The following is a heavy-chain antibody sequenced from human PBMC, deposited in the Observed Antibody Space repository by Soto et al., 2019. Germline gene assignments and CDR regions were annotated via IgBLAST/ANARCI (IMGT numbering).Heavy chain of an antibody. J-gene: IGHJ5*02. D-gene: IGHD2-2*01. CDR2: IYYSGST. CDR1: GGSISSGGYY. CDR3: ARDHCSSTSCYRGSNWFDP. V-gene: IGHV4-31*03. Sequence: PSETLSLTCTVSGGSISSGGYYWSWIRQHPGKGLEWIGYIYYSGSTYYNPSLKSRVTISVDTSKNQFSLKLSSVTAADTAVYYCARDHCSSTSCYRGSNWFDPWGQGTLVTVSS.